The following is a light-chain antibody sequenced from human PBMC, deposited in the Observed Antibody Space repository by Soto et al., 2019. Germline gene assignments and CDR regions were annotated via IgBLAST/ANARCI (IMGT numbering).Light chain of an antibody. CDR1: QYINTR. J-gene: IGKJ2*01. V-gene: IGKV3D-11*01. Sequence: EIVLTQSPATLSSFPGDRVTLSCRASQYINTRLAWYQHRPGQAPRLLIYQTSIRAAGIPARFSASGTGTDFTLNIRDVQLEVFAVYYRHPRRSWHETFG. CDR3: HPRRSWHET. CDR2: QTS.